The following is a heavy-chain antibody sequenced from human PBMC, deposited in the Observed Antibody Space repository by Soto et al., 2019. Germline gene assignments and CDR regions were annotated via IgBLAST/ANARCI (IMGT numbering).Heavy chain of an antibody. CDR1: GVSISSSYYA. Sequence: QVQLQESGPGLVKPSQTLSLTCTVSGVSISSSYYAWSWIRQSPQMGLEWIGYIYFKGSIHYSLASRSRANISRDTSTNEVFLSLRSVTAADTAIYYSAREPVCAANEFYAFDAWGQGALVTVSS. J-gene: IGHJ5*02. CDR2: IYFKGSI. CDR3: AREPVCAANEFYAFDA. V-gene: IGHV4-30-4*01. D-gene: IGHD2-2*01.